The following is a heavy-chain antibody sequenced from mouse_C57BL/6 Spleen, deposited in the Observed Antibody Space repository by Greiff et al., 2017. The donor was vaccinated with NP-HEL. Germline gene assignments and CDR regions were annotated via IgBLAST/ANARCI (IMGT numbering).Heavy chain of an antibody. V-gene: IGHV1-52*01. CDR2: IDPSDSAT. CDR3: AREGGWFYWYFDV. Sequence: QVQLQQPGAELVRPGSSVKLSCKASGYTFTSYWMHWVKQRPIQGLEWIGNIDPSDSATHYNQKFKDKATLTVDKSSSTAYMQLSSLTSEDSAVYYCAREGGWFYWYFDVWGTGTTVTVSS. J-gene: IGHJ1*03. CDR1: GYTFTSYW. D-gene: IGHD2-3*01.